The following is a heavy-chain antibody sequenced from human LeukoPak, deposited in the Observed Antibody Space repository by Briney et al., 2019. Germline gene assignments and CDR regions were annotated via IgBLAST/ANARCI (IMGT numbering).Heavy chain of an antibody. Sequence: SETLSLTCAVYGGSFSGYYWSWIRQPPGKGLEWIGEINHSGSTNYNPSLKSRVTISVDTSKNQFSLKLSSVTAADTAVYYCARRPRNSRGRYPPRYFDYWGQGTLVTVSS. CDR1: GGSFSGYY. CDR3: ARRPRNSRGRYPPRYFDY. CDR2: INHSGST. J-gene: IGHJ4*02. D-gene: IGHD6-19*01. V-gene: IGHV4-34*01.